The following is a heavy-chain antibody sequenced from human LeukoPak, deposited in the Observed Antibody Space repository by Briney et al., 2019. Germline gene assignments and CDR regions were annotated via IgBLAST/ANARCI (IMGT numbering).Heavy chain of an antibody. Sequence: ASVKVSCKASGYTFTDYYMHWVRQAPGQGLEWVGWINPNSGRTNYAQKFQDRVTMTRDTSNNTSYMDLSSLTPDDTAVYYCAREFRTTTWSYDAFDLWGQGTMVTVSS. V-gene: IGHV1-2*02. CDR3: AREFRTTTWSYDAFDL. J-gene: IGHJ3*01. CDR2: INPNSGRT. CDR1: GYTFTDYY. D-gene: IGHD1/OR15-1a*01.